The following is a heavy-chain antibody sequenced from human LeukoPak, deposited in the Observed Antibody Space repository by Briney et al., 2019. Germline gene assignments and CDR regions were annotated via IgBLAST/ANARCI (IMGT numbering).Heavy chain of an antibody. V-gene: IGHV3-48*04. D-gene: IGHD3-9*01. Sequence: GGSLRLSCAASGFIFSSYSMNWVRQAPGKGLEWVSYISSSSSTIYYADSVKGRFTISRDNAKNSLYLQMNSLRAEDTAVYYCARVDILTGAYGMDVWGQGTTVTVSS. J-gene: IGHJ6*02. CDR3: ARVDILTGAYGMDV. CDR2: ISSSSSTI. CDR1: GFIFSSYS.